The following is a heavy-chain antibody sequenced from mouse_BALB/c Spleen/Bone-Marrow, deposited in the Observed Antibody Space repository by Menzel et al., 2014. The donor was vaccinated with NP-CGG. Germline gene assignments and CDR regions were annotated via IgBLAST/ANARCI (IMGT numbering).Heavy chain of an antibody. D-gene: IGHD2-2*01. V-gene: IGHV1-7*01. Sequence: LEESGAELAKPGASVKMSCKASGYTFTSYWMHWVKPRPGQGLEWIGYINPSTGYTEYNQKFKDKATLTADKSSSPAYMQLSSLTSEDSAVYYCARYHYGYDGFAYWGQGTLVTVSA. J-gene: IGHJ3*01. CDR3: ARYHYGYDGFAY. CDR1: GYTFTSYW. CDR2: INPSTGYT.